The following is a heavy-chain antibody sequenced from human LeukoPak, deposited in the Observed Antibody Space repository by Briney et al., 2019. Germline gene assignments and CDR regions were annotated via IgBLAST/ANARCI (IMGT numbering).Heavy chain of an antibody. D-gene: IGHD6-19*01. Sequence: GGSLRLSCAASGFTFSSYAMHWVRQAPGKGLEWAAVISYDGSNKYYADSVKGRFTISRDNSKNTLYLQMNSLRAEDTAAYYCAKANLPGYSSGWYRGFDYWGQGTLVTVSS. J-gene: IGHJ4*02. V-gene: IGHV3-30*04. CDR2: ISYDGSNK. CDR3: AKANLPGYSSGWYRGFDY. CDR1: GFTFSSYA.